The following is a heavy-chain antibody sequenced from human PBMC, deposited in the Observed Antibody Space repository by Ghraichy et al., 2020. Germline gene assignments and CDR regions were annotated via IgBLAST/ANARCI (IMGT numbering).Heavy chain of an antibody. Sequence: ASVKVSCKASGYTFTSYDINWVRQATGQGLEWMGWMNPNSGNTGYAQKFQGRVTMTRNTSISTAYMELSSLRSEDTAVYYCARAAIVNDYGDPSFDYYYSYGMDGWGQGTTVTVSS. V-gene: IGHV1-8*01. CDR2: MNPNSGNT. J-gene: IGHJ6*02. CDR3: ARAAIVNDYGDPSFDYYYSYGMDG. CDR1: GYTFTSYD. D-gene: IGHD4-17*01.